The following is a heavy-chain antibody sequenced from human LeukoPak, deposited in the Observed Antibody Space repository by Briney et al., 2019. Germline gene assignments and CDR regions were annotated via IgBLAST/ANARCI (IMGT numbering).Heavy chain of an antibody. CDR2: VSGSGGST. J-gene: IGHJ4*02. CDR3: ARNGSEAASYFDS. V-gene: IGHV3-23*01. D-gene: IGHD6-25*01. CDR1: GFTFSSYA. Sequence: GGSLRLSCAASGFTFSSYAMSWVRQAPGKGLEWVSAVSGSGGSTYYAGSVKGRFTISRDNSKNILYLQMDSLRVEDTAVYYCARNGSEAASYFDSWGQGTLVTVSS.